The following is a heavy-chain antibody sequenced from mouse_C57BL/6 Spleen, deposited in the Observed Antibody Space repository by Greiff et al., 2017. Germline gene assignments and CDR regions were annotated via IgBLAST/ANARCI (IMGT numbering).Heavy chain of an antibody. CDR1: GYAFSSSW. Sequence: VQLQQSGPELVKPGASVKISCKASGYAFSSSWMNWVKQRPGKGLEWIGRIYPGDGDTNYNWKLKGKATLTADKSARTAYMQHSSLTSENSAVYFCARGGYGLLYYAMDYWGQGTSVTVSS. J-gene: IGHJ4*01. CDR3: ARGGYGLLYYAMDY. D-gene: IGHD1-1*02. CDR2: IYPGDGDT. V-gene: IGHV1-82*01.